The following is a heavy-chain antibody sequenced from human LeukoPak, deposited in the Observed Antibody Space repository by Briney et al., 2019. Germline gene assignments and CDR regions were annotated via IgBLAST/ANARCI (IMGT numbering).Heavy chain of an antibody. Sequence: GASVKVSCKASGYTFTSYYMHWVRQAPGQGLEWMGIINPSGGSTSYAQKFQGRVTMTRDTSTSTVYMELSSLRSDDTAVYYCARFRNKHDFWSGYSPDDAFDIWGQGTMVTVSS. J-gene: IGHJ3*02. V-gene: IGHV1-46*01. CDR3: ARFRNKHDFWSGYSPDDAFDI. CDR1: GYTFTSYY. D-gene: IGHD3-3*01. CDR2: INPSGGST.